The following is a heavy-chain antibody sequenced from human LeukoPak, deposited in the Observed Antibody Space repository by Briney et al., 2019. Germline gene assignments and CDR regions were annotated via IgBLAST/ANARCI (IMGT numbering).Heavy chain of an antibody. CDR1: GFTFSSYA. J-gene: IGHJ4*02. Sequence: GALRLSCAASGFTFSSYAMHWVRQAPGKGLEWVAVISYDGSNKYYADSVKGRFTISRDNSENTLYLQMNSLRAEDTAIYYCATYRQVLLPFESWGQGTLVTVSS. V-gene: IGHV3-30*04. CDR3: ATYRQVLLPFES. CDR2: ISYDGSNK. D-gene: IGHD2-8*02.